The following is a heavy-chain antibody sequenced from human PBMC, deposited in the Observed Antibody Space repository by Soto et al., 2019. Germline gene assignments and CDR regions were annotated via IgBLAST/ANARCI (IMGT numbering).Heavy chain of an antibody. CDR2: INSDGSST. CDR3: AKDTYYYDRSGYYTYDH. J-gene: IGHJ4*02. Sequence: PGGSLRLSCAASGFTFSSYWMHWVRQAPGKGLVWVSRINSDGSSTSYADSVKGRFTISRDNAKNTLYLQMNSLRAEDTAVYYCAKDTYYYDRSGYYTYDHWGQGTQVTVSS. V-gene: IGHV3-74*01. CDR1: GFTFSSYW. D-gene: IGHD3-22*01.